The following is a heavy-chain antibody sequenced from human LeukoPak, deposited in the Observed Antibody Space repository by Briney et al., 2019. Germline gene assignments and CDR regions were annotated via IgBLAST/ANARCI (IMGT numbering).Heavy chain of an antibody. J-gene: IGHJ4*02. D-gene: IGHD6-19*01. V-gene: IGHV3-33*06. CDR1: GFTFSSYG. CDR3: AKTAIGVAGTVY. Sequence: GRSLRLSCAASGFTFSSYGMHWVRQAPGKGLEWVAVIWYDGSNKYYADSVKGRFTISRDNSKNTLYLQMNSLRAEDTAVYYCAKTAIGVAGTVYWGQGTLVTVSS. CDR2: IWYDGSNK.